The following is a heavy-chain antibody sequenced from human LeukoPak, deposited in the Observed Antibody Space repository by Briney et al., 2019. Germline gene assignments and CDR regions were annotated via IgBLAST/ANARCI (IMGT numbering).Heavy chain of an antibody. CDR1: GLTFSSYN. D-gene: IGHD6-19*01. CDR2: ISSSSSTI. CDR3: ARADSSGWPNYYYYMDV. V-gene: IGHV3-48*01. J-gene: IGHJ6*03. Sequence: GGSLRLSCEASGLTFSSYNMNWVRQAPGKGLEWVSYISSSSSTIYYADSVKGRFTIPRDNAKNSLYLQMNSLRADDTAVYYCARADSSGWPNYYYYMDVWGKGTTVTVSS.